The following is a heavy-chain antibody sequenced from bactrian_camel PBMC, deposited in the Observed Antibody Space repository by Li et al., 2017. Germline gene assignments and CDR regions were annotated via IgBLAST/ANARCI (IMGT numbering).Heavy chain of an antibody. CDR3: AVYGGLRRICPRLDLFDSGHVPY. CDR1: GYDIGSYS. V-gene: IGHV3S9*01. J-gene: IGHJ4*01. D-gene: IGHD3*01. Sequence: HVQLVESGGDSVQAGGSLTLSCKASGYDIGSYSMGWFRQHPSGNGRQGIAAVDSDGTTTYADSSKGRFTISKDSAENTLYLQMNRLKPEDTAVYSCAVYGGLRRICPRLDLFDSGHVPYRGQGTQVTVS. CDR2: VDSDGTT.